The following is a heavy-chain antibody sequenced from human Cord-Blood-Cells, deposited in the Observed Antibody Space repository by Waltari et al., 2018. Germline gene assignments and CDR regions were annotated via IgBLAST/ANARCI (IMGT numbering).Heavy chain of an antibody. J-gene: IGHJ4*02. Sequence: QVQLVESGGGVVQPGRSLRLSCAASGFTFSSYAMHWVRQAPGKGVEWVAVISYDGSNKYYADSVKGRFTISRDNSKNTLYLQMNSLRAEDTAVYYCARDPNWNYFDYWGQGTLVTVSS. CDR3: ARDPNWNYFDY. V-gene: IGHV3-30-3*01. CDR2: ISYDGSNK. CDR1: GFTFSSYA. D-gene: IGHD1-20*01.